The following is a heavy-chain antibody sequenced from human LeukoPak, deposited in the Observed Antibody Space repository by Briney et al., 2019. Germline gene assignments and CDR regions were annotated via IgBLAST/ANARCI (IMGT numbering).Heavy chain of an antibody. Sequence: GGSLRLSCGASGFTFSSYWMSWVRQAPGKGLEWVANIKQDGREKYYVDSVKGRFTISRDNSKNTLYLQMNSLRAEDTAVYYCAKSPEQIAVAGLDYWGQGTLVTVSS. V-gene: IGHV3-7*03. CDR1: GFTFSSYW. CDR3: AKSPEQIAVAGLDY. CDR2: IKQDGREK. J-gene: IGHJ4*02. D-gene: IGHD6-19*01.